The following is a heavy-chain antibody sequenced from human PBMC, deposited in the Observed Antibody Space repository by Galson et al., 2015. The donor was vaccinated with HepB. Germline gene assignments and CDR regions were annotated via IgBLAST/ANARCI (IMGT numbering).Heavy chain of an antibody. J-gene: IGHJ4*02. CDR3: ARDEGGDSTFQLETPFDY. CDR2: ISSSGSTI. D-gene: IGHD1-1*01. Sequence: SLRLSCAASGFAFSDYYMSWIRQAPGKGLEWVSYISSSGSTIYYADSVKGRFTISRDNAKNSLYLQMNSLRAEDTAVYYCARDEGGDSTFQLETPFDYWGQGTLVTVSS. V-gene: IGHV3-11*01. CDR1: GFAFSDYY.